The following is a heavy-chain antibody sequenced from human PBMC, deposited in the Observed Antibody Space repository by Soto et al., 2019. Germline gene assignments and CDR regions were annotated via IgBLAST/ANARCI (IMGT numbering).Heavy chain of an antibody. CDR2: IYYSGST. Sequence: QVQLQESGPGLVKPSQTLSLTCTVSGGSISSGGYYWSWIRQHPGKGLEWIGYIYYSGSTYYNPSLNSRVTIAVDPSKHQFPLKLRSVTAADTAVYYCARQDDSYFDYWGQGTLVTVSS. D-gene: IGHD2-15*01. V-gene: IGHV4-31*03. J-gene: IGHJ4*02. CDR1: GGSISSGGYY. CDR3: ARQDDSYFDY.